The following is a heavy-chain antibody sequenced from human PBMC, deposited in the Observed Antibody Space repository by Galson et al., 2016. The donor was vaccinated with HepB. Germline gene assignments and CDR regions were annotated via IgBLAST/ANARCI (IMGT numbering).Heavy chain of an antibody. V-gene: IGHV3-74*01. CDR2: IRGNGGAP. Sequence: SLRLSCAASGFTFSSYWMHWVRQAPGKGLVWVSRIRGNGGAPSYADSVWGRFTISRDNAKNTLYLQMNSLRVEDTAVYYCAKGRPDYYGSGSYAPLDYWGQGTLVTVSS. CDR1: GFTFSSYW. J-gene: IGHJ4*02. CDR3: AKGRPDYYGSGSYAPLDY. D-gene: IGHD3-10*01.